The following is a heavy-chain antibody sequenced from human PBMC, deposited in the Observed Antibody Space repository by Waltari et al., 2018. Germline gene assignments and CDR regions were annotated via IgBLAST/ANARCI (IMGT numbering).Heavy chain of an antibody. D-gene: IGHD5-18*01. CDR2: ISWNSGSI. V-gene: IGHV3-9*01. Sequence: EVQLVESGGGLVQPGRSLRLSCAASGFTFDDYAMHWVRQAPGKGLEWVSGISWNSGSIGYADSVKGRFTISRDNAKNSLYLQMNSLRAEDTALYYCAEDGGYSHGNWFDPWGQGTLVTVSS. CDR3: AEDGGYSHGNWFDP. CDR1: GFTFDDYA. J-gene: IGHJ5*02.